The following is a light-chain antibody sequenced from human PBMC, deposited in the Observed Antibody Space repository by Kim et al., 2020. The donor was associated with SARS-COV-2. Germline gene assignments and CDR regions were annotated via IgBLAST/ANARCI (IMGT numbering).Light chain of an antibody. Sequence: SIGDRVIISCRASQNICAYLNWYQWRPGRAPRLLISGASSLHSGVPARFSGSGSGTDFTLTISTLLPEDFATYYCQQSYSPTQITFGQGTRLEIK. CDR3: QQSYSPTQIT. J-gene: IGKJ5*01. CDR1: QNICAY. CDR2: GAS. V-gene: IGKV1-39*01.